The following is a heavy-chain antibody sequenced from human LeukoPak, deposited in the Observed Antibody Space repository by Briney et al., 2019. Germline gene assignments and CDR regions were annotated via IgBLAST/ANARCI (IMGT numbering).Heavy chain of an antibody. CDR3: ARRCSSTSCYYYYGMDV. J-gene: IGHJ6*02. V-gene: IGHV3-48*02. CDR2: ISSSSTI. Sequence: PGGSLRLSCAASGFTFSTYSMNWVRQAPGKGLEWVSYISSSSTIYYADSVKGRFTISRDNAKNSLYLQMNSLRDEDTAVYYCARRCSSTSCYYYYGMDVWGQGTTVTASS. D-gene: IGHD2-2*01. CDR1: GFTFSTYS.